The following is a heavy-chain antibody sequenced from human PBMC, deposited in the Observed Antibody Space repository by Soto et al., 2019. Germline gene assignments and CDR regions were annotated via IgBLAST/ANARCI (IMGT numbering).Heavy chain of an antibody. CDR1: GGSISSYY. D-gene: IGHD5-18*01. Sequence: QVQLQESGPGLVKPSETLSLTCTVSGGSISSYYWSWIRQPPGKGLEWIGYIYYSGSTTYNPSLQSRVTISVDTSKNQFSLKLSSVPAADTAVYYCARRYGSCFDYWGQGTLVTVSS. V-gene: IGHV4-59*08. J-gene: IGHJ4*02. CDR2: IYYSGST. CDR3: ARRYGSCFDY.